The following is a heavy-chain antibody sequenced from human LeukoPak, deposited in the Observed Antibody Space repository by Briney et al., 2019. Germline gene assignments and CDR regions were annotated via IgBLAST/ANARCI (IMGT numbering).Heavy chain of an antibody. D-gene: IGHD3-22*01. V-gene: IGHV4-59*01. CDR1: DGSISSYY. J-gene: IGHJ4*02. CDR2: IYYSWST. Sequence: SETLSLTYAFLDGSISSYYGSWIRKPAGRGLEWIGYIYYSWSTSYNPSLKSRVTISVDTSKNQFSLKLSSVTAADTAVYYCARGRIYDSSGYYYHYFEYWGQGTLVTVSP. CDR3: ARGRIYDSSGYYYHYFEY.